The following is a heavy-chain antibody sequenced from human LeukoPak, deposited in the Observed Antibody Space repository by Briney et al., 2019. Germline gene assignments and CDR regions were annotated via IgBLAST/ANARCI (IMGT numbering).Heavy chain of an antibody. V-gene: IGHV4-59*01. Sequence: SETLSLTCTVSGGSISSFHWSWIRQPPGKGLEHIGNIYDSGSTYYNPSLKSRVTISVDTSKNQFSLKLSSVTAADTAVYYCARTYSGRSYYFDCWGQGTLVIVSS. CDR1: GGSISSFH. CDR2: IYDSGST. CDR3: ARTYSGRSYYFDC. D-gene: IGHD1-26*01. J-gene: IGHJ4*02.